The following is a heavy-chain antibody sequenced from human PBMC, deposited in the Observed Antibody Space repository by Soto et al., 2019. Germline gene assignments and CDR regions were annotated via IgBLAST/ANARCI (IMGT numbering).Heavy chain of an antibody. J-gene: IGHJ4*02. CDR3: AREFSNSPEAFDS. CDR2: MFHTGSA. CDR1: GGSVNSDSYY. V-gene: IGHV4-61*01. Sequence: SETLSLTCTVSGGSVNSDSYYWSWIRQPPGRGLEWIGYMFHTGSANYNPSLKSRATISVDTTRNQSSLRLSSVTAADTAVYYCAREFSNSPEAFDSWGQGSLVTVSS. D-gene: IGHD6-6*01.